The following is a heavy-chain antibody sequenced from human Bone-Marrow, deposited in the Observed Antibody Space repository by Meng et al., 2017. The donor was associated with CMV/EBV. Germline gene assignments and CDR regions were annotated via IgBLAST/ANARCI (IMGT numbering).Heavy chain of an antibody. CDR1: GYTFTSYG. Sequence: KASGYTFTSYGISWVRQAPGQGLEWMGWISAYNGNTNSAQTLQGRVTMTTDTSTSTAYMELRSLRSDDTAVYYCARVGIFGVVTPFDYWGQGTLVTVSS. D-gene: IGHD3-3*01. J-gene: IGHJ4*02. V-gene: IGHV1-18*01. CDR3: ARVGIFGVVTPFDY. CDR2: ISAYNGNT.